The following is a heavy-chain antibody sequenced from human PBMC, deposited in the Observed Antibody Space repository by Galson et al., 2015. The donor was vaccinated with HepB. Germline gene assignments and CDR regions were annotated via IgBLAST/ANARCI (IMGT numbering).Heavy chain of an antibody. D-gene: IGHD2-21*01. CDR1: GGTFSSYT. Sequence: SVKVSCKASGGTFSSYTISWVRQAPGQGLEWMGRIIPILGISNYAQKFQGRVTITADKSTSTAYMELSSLRSEDTAVYYCARTKSRTVVVSSQNWFDPWGQGTLVTVSS. CDR3: ARTKSRTVVVSSQNWFDP. V-gene: IGHV1-69*02. CDR2: IIPILGIS. J-gene: IGHJ5*02.